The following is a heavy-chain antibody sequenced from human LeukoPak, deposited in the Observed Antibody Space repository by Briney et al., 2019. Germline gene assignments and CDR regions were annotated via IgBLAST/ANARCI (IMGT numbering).Heavy chain of an antibody. J-gene: IGHJ4*02. CDR1: GFTFSSYS. CDR2: ISGSGSVS. Sequence: PGGSLRLSCAASGFTFSSYSMNWVRQAPGKGLEWISYISGSGSVSYYEDSVKGRFTISRDNAKNSLYLQMNSLRDEDTALYCCERDTVNGPFVISLDYWGQGALVTVSS. D-gene: IGHD2-8*01. V-gene: IGHV3-48*02. CDR3: ERDTVNGPFVISLDY.